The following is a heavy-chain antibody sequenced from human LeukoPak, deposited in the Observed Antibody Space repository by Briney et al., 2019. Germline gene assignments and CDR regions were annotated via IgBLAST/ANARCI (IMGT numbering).Heavy chain of an antibody. CDR2: IIPIFGTA. V-gene: IGHV1-69*01. CDR3: ARGRTDYYYYAMDV. Sequence: VKVSCKASGGTFSSYAISWVRQAPGQGLEWMGGIIPIFGTANYAQKFQGRVTITADESTSTAYMELSSLRSEDTAVYYCARGRTDYYYYAMDVWGQGTTVTVSS. CDR1: GGTFSSYA. D-gene: IGHD1/OR15-1a*01. J-gene: IGHJ6*02.